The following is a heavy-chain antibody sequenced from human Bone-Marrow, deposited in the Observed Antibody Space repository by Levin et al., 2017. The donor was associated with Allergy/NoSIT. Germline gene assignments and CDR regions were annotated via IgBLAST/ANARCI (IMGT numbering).Heavy chain of an antibody. V-gene: IGHV3-23*01. D-gene: IGHD3-22*01. CDR2: ISGSGGNT. CDR3: AGYDTSAYHSHFDY. CDR1: GFIFSNYA. J-gene: IGHJ4*02. Sequence: GESLKISCAASGFIFSNYAMNWVRQAPGKGLEWVSQISGSGGNTHYADSVKGRFTFSRDNSKNTLYLQMNSLRAEDTAVYYCAGYDTSAYHSHFDYWGQGTLVTVSS.